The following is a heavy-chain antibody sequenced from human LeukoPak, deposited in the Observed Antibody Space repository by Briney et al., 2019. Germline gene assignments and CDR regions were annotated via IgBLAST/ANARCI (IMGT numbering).Heavy chain of an antibody. D-gene: IGHD1-1*01. CDR3: AKRDRGGWFDP. V-gene: IGHV4-59*11. Sequence: SETLSLTCTVSGGSIRSHHWTWIRQAPGKRLEWIGYTFYTGATYYNPSLRSRVTISIDTSKNQFSLKVTSVTTADPAVYYCAKRDRGGWFDPWGQGTLVTVSS. J-gene: IGHJ5*02. CDR2: TFYTGAT. CDR1: GGSIRSHH.